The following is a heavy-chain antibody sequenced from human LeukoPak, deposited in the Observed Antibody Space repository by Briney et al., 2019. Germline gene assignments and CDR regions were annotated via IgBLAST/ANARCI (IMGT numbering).Heavy chain of an antibody. CDR3: ARHLRMAVTQSSFDY. Sequence: KAGESLRISCQGSEYIFTNYWISWVRQTPGKGLEWMGIIYPGDSDTRYSPSFQGKVTISADKSISTAYLQWSSLKASDTAMYYCARHLRMAVTQSSFDYWGQGTLVTVSS. J-gene: IGHJ4*02. D-gene: IGHD2-15*01. CDR2: IYPGDSDT. CDR1: EYIFTNYW. V-gene: IGHV5-51*01.